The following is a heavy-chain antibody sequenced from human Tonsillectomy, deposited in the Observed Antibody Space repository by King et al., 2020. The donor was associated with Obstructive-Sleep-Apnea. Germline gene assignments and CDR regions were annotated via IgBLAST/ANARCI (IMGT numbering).Heavy chain of an antibody. J-gene: IGHJ4*02. D-gene: IGHD3-22*01. CDR1: GFTFSSYW. CDR3: ARGRWYYDSPEPFWD. Sequence: VQLVESGGGLVQPGGSLRLSCAASGFTFSSYWMHWVRQGPGKGLVWVSRLNIDGSSTSYADPVKGRFTISRDNAKNTLYLQRNSLRAEDTAVYYCARGRWYYDSPEPFWDWGQGTLVTVSS. CDR2: LNIDGSST. V-gene: IGHV3-74*01.